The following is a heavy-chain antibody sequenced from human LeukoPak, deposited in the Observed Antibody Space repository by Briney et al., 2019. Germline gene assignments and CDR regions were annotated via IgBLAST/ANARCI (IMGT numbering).Heavy chain of an antibody. V-gene: IGHV3-7*01. CDR1: GFTFSSYW. Sequence: GGSLRLSCAASGFTFSSYWMSWVRQAPGKGLEWVANIKQDGSEKYYVDSVKGRFTISRDNAKNSLYLQMNSLRAEDTAVYYCARRRGYSHGYEVLIDYWGQGTLVTVSS. CDR3: ARRRGYSHGYEVLIDY. CDR2: IKQDGSEK. D-gene: IGHD5-18*01. J-gene: IGHJ4*02.